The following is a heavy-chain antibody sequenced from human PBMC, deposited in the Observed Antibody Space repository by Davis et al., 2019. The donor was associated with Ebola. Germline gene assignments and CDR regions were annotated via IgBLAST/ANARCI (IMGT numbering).Heavy chain of an antibody. Sequence: GESLKISCAASGFTFSSYWMSWVRQAPGKGLEWVANIKQDGSEKYYVDSLKGRFTISRDNAKNSLYLQMTSLRAEDTAVYYCARVYYYDSSLDYWGQGTLVTVSS. V-gene: IGHV3-7*01. D-gene: IGHD3-22*01. J-gene: IGHJ4*02. CDR3: ARVYYYDSSLDY. CDR2: IKQDGSEK. CDR1: GFTFSSYW.